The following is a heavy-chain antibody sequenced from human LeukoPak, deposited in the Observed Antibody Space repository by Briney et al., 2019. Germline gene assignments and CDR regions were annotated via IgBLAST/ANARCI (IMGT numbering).Heavy chain of an antibody. Sequence: GGSLRLSCTFSGLTFRSYWMNWVRQAPGRGLERVANINPGGNEIRSVDSVKGRSIISRDNAKNSLDLQMSSPRVEDTAVYYCMCWGTDNHWGQGILVTVSS. V-gene: IGHV3-7*01. CDR1: GLTFRSYW. J-gene: IGHJ4*02. CDR3: MCWGTDNH. D-gene: IGHD7-27*01. CDR2: INPGGNEI.